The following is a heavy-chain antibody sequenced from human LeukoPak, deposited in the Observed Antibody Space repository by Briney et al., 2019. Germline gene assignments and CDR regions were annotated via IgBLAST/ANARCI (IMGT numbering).Heavy chain of an antibody. V-gene: IGHV1-69*13. Sequence: GASVKVSRKASGGTLSSYAISWVRQAAGQGLEWMGGIIPIFGTANYAQKFQGRVTITADESTSTAYMELSSLRSEDTAVYYCARDLGSAPYYYDSSGYYVMGGAFDIWGQGTMVTVSS. J-gene: IGHJ3*02. CDR2: IIPIFGTA. CDR1: GGTLSSYA. D-gene: IGHD3-22*01. CDR3: ARDLGSAPYYYDSSGYYVMGGAFDI.